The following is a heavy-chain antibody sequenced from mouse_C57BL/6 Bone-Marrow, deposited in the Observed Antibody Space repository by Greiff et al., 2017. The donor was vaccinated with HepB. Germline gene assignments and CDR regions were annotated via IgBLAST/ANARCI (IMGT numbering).Heavy chain of an antibody. D-gene: IGHD2-5*01. Sequence: VQLQESGAELVRPGTSVKMSCKASGYTFTNYWIGWAKQRPGHGLEWIGDIYPGGGYTNYNEKFKGKATLTADKSSSTAYMQFSSLTSEDSAIYYCARTYYSNYGYFDVWGTGTTVTVSS. CDR2: IYPGGGYT. CDR1: GYTFTNYW. CDR3: ARTYYSNYGYFDV. J-gene: IGHJ1*03. V-gene: IGHV1-63*01.